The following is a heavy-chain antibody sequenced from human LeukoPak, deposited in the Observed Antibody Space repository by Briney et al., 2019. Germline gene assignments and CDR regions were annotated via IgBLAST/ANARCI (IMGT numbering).Heavy chain of an antibody. CDR2: ILYLGSTD. J-gene: IGHJ3*02. CDR3: AKSRGGITPADRFDI. V-gene: IGHV3-30*18. D-gene: IGHD2-2*01. Sequence: PGGSLRLSCAASGFTFNTYGMRWVRQAPGKGLEWVALILYLGSTDYYADSVRGRFTISRDNSKNTLYLHMNSLRAEDTAVYYCAKSRGGITPADRFDIWGQGTMVTVSS. CDR1: GFTFNTYG.